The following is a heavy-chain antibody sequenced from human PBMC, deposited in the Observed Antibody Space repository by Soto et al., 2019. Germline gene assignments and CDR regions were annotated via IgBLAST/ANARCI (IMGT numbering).Heavy chain of an antibody. CDR1: GFTFSNAW. CDR2: IKSKTDGGTT. V-gene: IGHV3-15*01. Sequence: GGSLRLSCAASGFTFSNAWMSWVRQAPGKGLEWVGRIKSKTDGGTTDYAAPVKGRFTISRDDSKNTLYLQMNSLKTEDTAVYYCTTDETSNPTHVYYYYGMDVWGQGTTVTVSS. D-gene: IGHD4-4*01. J-gene: IGHJ6*02. CDR3: TTDETSNPTHVYYYYGMDV.